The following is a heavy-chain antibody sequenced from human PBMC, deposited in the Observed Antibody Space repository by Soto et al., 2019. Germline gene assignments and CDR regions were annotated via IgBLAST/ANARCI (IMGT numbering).Heavy chain of an antibody. D-gene: IGHD4-17*01. CDR3: AKDHLPSTVTTPGY. J-gene: IGHJ4*02. Sequence: ESGGGVVPPGRSLRLSCAASGFTFSTYGMHWVRQAPGKGLEWVAVMSYDGNNKYDADSVKDRFTISRDNSKNTLFLQMNSLRAADTAVYYCAKDHLPSTVTTPGYWGQGTLVTVSS. V-gene: IGHV3-30*18. CDR2: MSYDGNNK. CDR1: GFTFSTYG.